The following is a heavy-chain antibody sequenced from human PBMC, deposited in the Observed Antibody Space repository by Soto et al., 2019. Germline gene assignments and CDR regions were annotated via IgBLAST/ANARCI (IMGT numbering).Heavy chain of an antibody. Sequence: GGSLRLSCAASGFTFSSYWMHWVRQAPGKGLVWVSRINSDGSSTSHADSVKGRFTISRDNAKNTLYLQMNSLRAEDTAVYYCASPHGSSSGAFDIWGQGTMVTVSS. CDR1: GFTFSSYW. V-gene: IGHV3-74*01. J-gene: IGHJ3*02. CDR2: INSDGSST. CDR3: ASPHGSSSGAFDI. D-gene: IGHD6-6*01.